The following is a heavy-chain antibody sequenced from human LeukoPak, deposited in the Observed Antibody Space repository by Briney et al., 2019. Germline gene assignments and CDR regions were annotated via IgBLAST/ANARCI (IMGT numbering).Heavy chain of an antibody. Sequence: ASGTLSLTCAVSGGSISSSNWWSWVRQPPGKELEWIGNIYYSGNTNYNPSLKSRVTISLDATKNQFSLNLNSVSAADTAIYYCARNVDTTVVSYFQYWGQGTLVTVSS. CDR2: IYYSGNT. CDR1: GGSISSSNW. CDR3: ARNVDTTVVSYFQY. J-gene: IGHJ4*02. V-gene: IGHV4-4*02. D-gene: IGHD5-18*01.